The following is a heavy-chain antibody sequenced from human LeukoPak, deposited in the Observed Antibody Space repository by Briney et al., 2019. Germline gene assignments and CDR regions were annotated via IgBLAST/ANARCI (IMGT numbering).Heavy chain of an antibody. CDR2: ISYSGST. V-gene: IGHV4-39*01. CDR3: ARRVYSGSYNWYFDL. J-gene: IGHJ2*01. Sequence: KPSETLSLTCTVSGGPISTSTYYWGWIRQPPGKGLEWIGSISYSGSTYNNPSLKSRVTISVDTSKNQFSLKLSSVTAPDTAVYYCARRVYSGSYNWYFDLWGRGTLVTVSS. CDR1: GGPISTSTYY. D-gene: IGHD1-26*01.